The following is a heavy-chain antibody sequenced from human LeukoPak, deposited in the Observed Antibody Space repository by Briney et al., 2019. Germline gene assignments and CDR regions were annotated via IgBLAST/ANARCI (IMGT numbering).Heavy chain of an antibody. J-gene: IGHJ5*02. CDR3: ARPYNSGWYNWFDP. CDR1: GFTFSYYW. Sequence: PGGSLRLSCAASGFTFSYYWMHWVRQAPGKGLVWVSRINSDGSSTDYADSVKGRFTISRDNAKNTVYLQMNSLRVEDTAVYYCARPYNSGWYNWFDPWGQGTLVTVSS. CDR2: INSDGSST. D-gene: IGHD6-19*01. V-gene: IGHV3-74*01.